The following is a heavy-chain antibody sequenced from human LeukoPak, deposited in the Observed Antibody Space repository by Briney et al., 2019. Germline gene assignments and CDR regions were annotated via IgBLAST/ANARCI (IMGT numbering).Heavy chain of an antibody. Sequence: PSETLSLTCAVYGGSFSGYYWSWIRQPPGKGLEWSGEINHSGSTNYNPSLKSRVTISVDTSKNPFSLKLSSVTAADTAVYYCARLAYYYGSGSYYKGDFDYWGQRTLVTASS. CDR1: GGSFSGYY. D-gene: IGHD3-10*01. CDR2: INHSGST. V-gene: IGHV4-34*01. CDR3: ARLAYYYGSGSYYKGDFDY. J-gene: IGHJ4*02.